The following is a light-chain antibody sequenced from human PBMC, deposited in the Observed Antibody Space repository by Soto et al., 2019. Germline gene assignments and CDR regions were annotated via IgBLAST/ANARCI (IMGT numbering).Light chain of an antibody. CDR2: DAS. CDR3: QQYGSPTLT. CDR1: QTVSSSY. V-gene: IGKV3D-20*01. J-gene: IGKJ4*01. Sequence: EIVFTQSPATLSLSPGERATLSCGASQTVSSSYLAWYQLKPGLAPRLILYDASNRAPGIPDRFSGSGAGTEFTLTISGLEPEDFAVYYCQQYGSPTLTFGGGTKVDIK.